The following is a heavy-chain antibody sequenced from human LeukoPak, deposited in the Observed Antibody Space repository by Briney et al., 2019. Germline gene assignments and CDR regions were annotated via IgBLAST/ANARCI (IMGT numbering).Heavy chain of an antibody. V-gene: IGHV3-7*01. CDR2: IKQDGSEK. CDR3: ARPRWLQFGPHDS. CDR1: GFTLSTFW. Sequence: GGSLRLSCEASGFTLSTFWMSWVRQAPGKGLEWVANIKQDGSEKHYVDPVKGRFTISRDNARNSLYLQMNSLRAEDTAVYYCARPRWLQFGPHDSWGQGSLVTVSS. D-gene: IGHD5-24*01. J-gene: IGHJ5*02.